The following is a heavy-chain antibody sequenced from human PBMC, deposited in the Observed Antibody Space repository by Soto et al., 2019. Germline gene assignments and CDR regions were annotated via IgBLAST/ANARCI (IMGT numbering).Heavy chain of an antibody. CDR3: ARPRSHYYDRSAERAFDI. J-gene: IGHJ3*02. CDR1: GGTFNNYA. CDR2: IIPLFGTT. Sequence: VQLVQSGAEVKKPGSSVKVSCKASGGTFNNYAISWVRQAPGQGLEWMGGIIPLFGTTNYAQKFQGRVTITADESTSTAYMELSSLRSEDTAFYYCARPRSHYYDRSAERAFDIWGQGTMVTVSS. D-gene: IGHD3-22*01. V-gene: IGHV1-69*01.